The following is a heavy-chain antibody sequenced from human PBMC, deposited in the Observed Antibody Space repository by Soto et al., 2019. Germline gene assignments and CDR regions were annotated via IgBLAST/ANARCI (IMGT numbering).Heavy chain of an antibody. V-gene: IGHV4-31*11. J-gene: IGHJ6*02. Sequence: PSETLSLTCAVSGGSISIGGYYWSWIRQHPGKGLEWIGYIYYSGSTYYNPSLKSRVTISVDTSKNQFSLKLSSVTAADTAVYYCARDRGGIAAAGVYYYYGMDVWGQGTTVTVSS. CDR2: IYYSGST. D-gene: IGHD6-13*01. CDR1: GGSISIGGYY. CDR3: ARDRGGIAAAGVYYYYGMDV.